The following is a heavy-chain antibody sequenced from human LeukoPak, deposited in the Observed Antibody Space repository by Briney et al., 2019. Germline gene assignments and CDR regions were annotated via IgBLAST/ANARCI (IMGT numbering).Heavy chain of an antibody. CDR3: AREGSGSYFVY. CDR1: GFNFTRYT. CDR2: ISSGGTNI. Sequence: GGSLGLSCAASGFNFTRYTLNWVRQTPGKGPELVSYISSGGTNIKYTDSVKGRFTISRHNSKNTLYLQMNSLRAEDTAVYYCAREGSGSYFVYWGQGTLVTVSS. V-gene: IGHV3-21*04. J-gene: IGHJ4*02. D-gene: IGHD3-10*01.